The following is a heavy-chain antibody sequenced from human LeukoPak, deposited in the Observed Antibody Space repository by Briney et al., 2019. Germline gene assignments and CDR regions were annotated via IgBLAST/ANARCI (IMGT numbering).Heavy chain of an antibody. CDR1: GFTFMDYV. J-gene: IGHJ5*02. CDR2: ISGSGAST. CDR3: AKDLESVFSSGLFDP. D-gene: IGHD2-8*01. Sequence: GGSLRLSCAASGFTFMDYVMSWVRQAPGKGLEWVSTISGSGASTYYADSVKGRFTISRDNSKNTLYLQMNSLRAEDTAVYYCAKDLESVFSSGLFDPWGQGTLVTVSS. V-gene: IGHV3-23*01.